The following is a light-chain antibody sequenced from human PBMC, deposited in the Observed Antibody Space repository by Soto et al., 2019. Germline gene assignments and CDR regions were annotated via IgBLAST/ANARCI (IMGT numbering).Light chain of an antibody. Sequence: QSALTQPASVSGSRGQSITISCTGTNSDVGGYNYVSWYQHHPGKAPKLMIFEVSDRPSGVSNRFSGSKSGNTASLTISGLQAEDEADYYCSSYTIISTLVFGGGTKLTVL. CDR3: SSYTIISTLV. V-gene: IGLV2-14*01. J-gene: IGLJ2*01. CDR1: NSDVGGYNY. CDR2: EVS.